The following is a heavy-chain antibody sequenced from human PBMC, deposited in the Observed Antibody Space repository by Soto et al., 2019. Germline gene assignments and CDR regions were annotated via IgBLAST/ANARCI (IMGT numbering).Heavy chain of an antibody. CDR2: IKQDGSEK. D-gene: IGHD3-3*01. CDR3: AKDPAYDFWSGYHLSYYYYGMDV. V-gene: IGHV3-7*03. J-gene: IGHJ6*02. CDR1: GFTFSSYW. Sequence: GGSLRLSCAASGFTFSSYWMSWVRQAPGKGLEWVANIKQDGSEKYYVDSVKGRFTISRDNSENTLYLQMNSLRAEDTAVYYCAKDPAYDFWSGYHLSYYYYGMDVWGQGTTVTVSS.